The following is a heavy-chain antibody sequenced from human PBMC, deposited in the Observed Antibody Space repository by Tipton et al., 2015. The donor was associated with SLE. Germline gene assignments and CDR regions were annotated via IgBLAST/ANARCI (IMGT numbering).Heavy chain of an antibody. Sequence: TLSLTCSVSGGSISFYYWNWIRQPPGKGLEWIGYIYHSGSTDHHPSLKSRVTISVDASKNRFSLKLSSVTAADTASYYCAREPSSDYGMDVWGQGTTVTVSS. D-gene: IGHD2-21*01. CDR1: GGSISFYY. V-gene: IGHV4-59*12. J-gene: IGHJ6*02. CDR3: AREPSSDYGMDV. CDR2: IYHSGST.